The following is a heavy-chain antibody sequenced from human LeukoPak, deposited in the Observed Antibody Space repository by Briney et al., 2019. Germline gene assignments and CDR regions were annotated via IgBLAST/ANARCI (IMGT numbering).Heavy chain of an antibody. J-gene: IGHJ4*02. D-gene: IGHD3-3*01. Sequence: PGGSLRLSCVASGFTFSSHAMVWVRQAPGQGLEWVSAIGGRGGSTYYADSVKGRFTISRDNSKNTLYLQMNSLRAEDTALYYCARDPGVVAFHYFDFWGQGTLVTVSS. CDR3: ARDPGVVAFHYFDF. CDR2: IGGRGGST. CDR1: GFTFSSHA. V-gene: IGHV3-23*01.